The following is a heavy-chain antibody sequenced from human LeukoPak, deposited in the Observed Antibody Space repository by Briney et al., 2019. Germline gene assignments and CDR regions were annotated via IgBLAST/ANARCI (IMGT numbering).Heavy chain of an antibody. CDR2: MNPNSGNT. V-gene: IGHV1-8*01. Sequence: ASVKLSCKASGYTFTSYDINWVRQSTGQGLEWMGWMNPNSGNTGYAQKFQGRVTMTRNTSISTAYMELSSLRSEDTAVYYCARVYYDSSGYYGFDYWGQGTLVTVSS. J-gene: IGHJ4*02. CDR1: GYTFTSYD. D-gene: IGHD3-22*01. CDR3: ARVYYDSSGYYGFDY.